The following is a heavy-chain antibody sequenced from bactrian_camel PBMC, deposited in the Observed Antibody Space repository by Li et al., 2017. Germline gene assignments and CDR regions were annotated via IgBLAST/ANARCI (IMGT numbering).Heavy chain of an antibody. D-gene: IGHD3*01. V-gene: IGHV3S40*01. CDR1: RYELSRNY. Sequence: DVQLVESGGGSVEAGGSLRLSCTASRYELSRNYVAWFRQAPGKEREGVASLGLGRDRVEYGDFVMGRFIAARDNAKNTVYLEMNSLRPEDTAMYYCAAVAEGRTVEGGVSLWTLFESGYWGRGTQVTVS. CDR2: LGLGRDRV. J-gene: IGHJ4*01. CDR3: AAVAEGRTVEGGVSLWTLFESGY.